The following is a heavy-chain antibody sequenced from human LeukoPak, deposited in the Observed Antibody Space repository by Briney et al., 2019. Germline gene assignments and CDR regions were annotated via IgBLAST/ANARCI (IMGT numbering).Heavy chain of an antibody. D-gene: IGHD1-26*01. V-gene: IGHV3-49*04. CDR1: GFTFGDYA. Sequence: GGSLRLSCTASGFTFGDYAMSWVRQAPGKGLEWVGFIRSKAYGGTTEYAASVKGRFTISRDDSKSIAYLQMNSLKTEDTAVYYCTRLSGRELPFSTFDYWGQGTLVTVSS. CDR2: IRSKAYGGTT. J-gene: IGHJ4*02. CDR3: TRLSGRELPFSTFDY.